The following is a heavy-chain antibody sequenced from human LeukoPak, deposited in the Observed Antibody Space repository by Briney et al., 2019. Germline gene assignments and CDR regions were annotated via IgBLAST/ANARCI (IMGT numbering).Heavy chain of an antibody. V-gene: IGHV1-2*02. CDR1: GYTFTGYY. Sequence: GASVKVSCKASGYTFTGYYMHWVRQAPGQGLEWMGWINPNSGGTNYAQKFQGRVTMTRDTSISTAYMELSRLRSDDTAVYYCARDPADSSGYSDAFDIWAKGQWSPSLQ. CDR2: INPNSGGT. D-gene: IGHD3-22*01. CDR3: ARDPADSSGYSDAFDI. J-gene: IGHJ3*02.